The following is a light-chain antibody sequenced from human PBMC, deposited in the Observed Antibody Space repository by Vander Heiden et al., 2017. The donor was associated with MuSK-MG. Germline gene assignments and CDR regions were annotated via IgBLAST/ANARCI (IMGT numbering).Light chain of an antibody. J-gene: IGLJ2*01. CDR2: TNN. V-gene: IGLV1-44*01. CDR3: AAWDDSLSGPV. Sequence: QSVLTQPPSASGTPGQRVTISCSGSSSNIGSNAVNWYQQLPGTAPKLLIYTNNQRPSEVPDRFSGSKSGTSASLAIRGLQSDDEADYYCAAWDDSLSGPVFGGGTK. CDR1: SSNIGSNA.